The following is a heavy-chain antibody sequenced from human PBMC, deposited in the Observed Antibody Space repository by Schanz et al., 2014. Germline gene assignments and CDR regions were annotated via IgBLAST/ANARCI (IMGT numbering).Heavy chain of an antibody. J-gene: IGHJ6*02. D-gene: IGHD4-4*01. CDR2: ISAYNGHT. V-gene: IGHV1-18*01. CDR1: GYTFTTYG. CDR3: ASALTTWGGMDV. Sequence: QVQLVQSGAELKKPGASVKVSCKASGYTFTTYGISWVRQAPGQGLEWMGWISAYNGHTNYAQKFQGRVTMTRDTSTSTVYMELSSLRSEDTAVYYCASALTTWGGMDVWGQGTTVTVSS.